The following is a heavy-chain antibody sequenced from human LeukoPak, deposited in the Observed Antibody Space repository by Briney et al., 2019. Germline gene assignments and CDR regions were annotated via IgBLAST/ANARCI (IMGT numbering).Heavy chain of an antibody. D-gene: IGHD6-13*01. V-gene: IGHV1-3*01. J-gene: IGHJ4*02. CDR1: GYTFTSYA. CDR2: INAGNGNT. Sequence: ASVKVSCKASGYTFTSYAMHWMRQAPGQRLEWMGWINAGNGNTKYSQKFQGRVTITRDTSASTAYMELSSLRSEDTAVYYCARDLPHSSSWFDYWGQGTLVTVSS. CDR3: ARDLPHSSSWFDY.